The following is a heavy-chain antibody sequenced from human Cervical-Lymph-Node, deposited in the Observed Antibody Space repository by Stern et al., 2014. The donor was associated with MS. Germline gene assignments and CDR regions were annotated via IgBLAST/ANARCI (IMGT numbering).Heavy chain of an antibody. V-gene: IGHV1-18*01. CDR1: GYTFTSYG. D-gene: IGHD1-1*01. CDR3: ARAAGILDF. J-gene: IGHJ4*02. CDR2: ISAYNGNT. Sequence: VKLVESGNEVKKPGASVKVSCEASGYTFTSYGISWVRQAPGQGLEWMGWISAYNGNTNYEQKFQDRVTMTTDTSTSTVYMELRTLRSDDAALYYCARAAGILDFWGQGTLVTVSS.